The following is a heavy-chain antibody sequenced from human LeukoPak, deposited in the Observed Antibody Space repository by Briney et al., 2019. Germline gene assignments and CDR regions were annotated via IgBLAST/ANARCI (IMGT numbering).Heavy chain of an antibody. D-gene: IGHD3-10*01. CDR3: VKDIRSGGSGSYYNASDY. CDR1: GFTFDDYA. J-gene: IGHJ4*02. Sequence: GGSLRLSCAASGFTFDDYAMHWVRQIPGKGLEWVSGISWNTGGIDYADSVKGRFTISRDTTKKSLYMKMNRMRPGDTASYYCVKDIRSGGSGSYYNASDYWGQGTLVTVSS. V-gene: IGHV3-9*01. CDR2: ISWNTGGI.